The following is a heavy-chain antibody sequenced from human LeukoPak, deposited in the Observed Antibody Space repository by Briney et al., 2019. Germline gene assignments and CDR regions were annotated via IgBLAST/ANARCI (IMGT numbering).Heavy chain of an antibody. J-gene: IGHJ4*02. CDR2: IRYNGSNK. CDR1: GFTFSSYG. CDR3: AKGRGLYAFWSDAFDY. V-gene: IGHV3-30*02. Sequence: GGSLRLSCAASGFTFSSYGMHWVRQAPGKGLEWVAFIRYNGSNKYYADSVKGRFTISRDNSKNTLYLQMNSLRAEDTAVYYSAKGRGLYAFWSDAFDYWGQGTLVTVSS. D-gene: IGHD3-3*01.